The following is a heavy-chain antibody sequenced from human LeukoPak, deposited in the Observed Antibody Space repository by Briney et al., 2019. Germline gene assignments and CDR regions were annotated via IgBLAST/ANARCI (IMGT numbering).Heavy chain of an antibody. CDR3: ARDPDRYYYDSSGYNY. D-gene: IGHD3-22*01. V-gene: IGHV1-2*02. Sequence: ASVKVSCKASGYTFTGYYMHWVRQAPGQGLEWMGWINPNSGGTNYAQKFQGRVTMTRDTSISTAYMELSRLRSDDTAVYYCARDPDRYYYDSSGYNYWGQGTLVTVSS. J-gene: IGHJ4*02. CDR1: GYTFTGYY. CDR2: INPNSGGT.